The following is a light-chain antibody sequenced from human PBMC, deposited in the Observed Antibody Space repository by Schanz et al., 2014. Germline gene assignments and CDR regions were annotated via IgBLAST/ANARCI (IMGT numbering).Light chain of an antibody. Sequence: QSVLAQPPSASETPGQRISISCSGGRSNIGSNSVNWYQQLPGTAPKLLIYSNDRRPSGVPDRFSASKSGTSASLAISGLQSEDEADYHCAAWDDSLNGQLFGGGTKLTVL. J-gene: IGLJ3*02. V-gene: IGLV1-44*01. CDR3: AAWDDSLNGQL. CDR2: SND. CDR1: RSNIGSNS.